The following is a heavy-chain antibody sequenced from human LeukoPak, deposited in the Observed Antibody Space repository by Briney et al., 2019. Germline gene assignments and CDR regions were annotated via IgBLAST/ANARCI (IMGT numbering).Heavy chain of an antibody. J-gene: IGHJ4*02. V-gene: IGHV4-30-2*01. CDR2: IYHSGST. CDR1: GGSISSGGYS. D-gene: IGHD3-10*01. CDR3: ARALYGSGPYYFDY. Sequence: SETLSLTCTVSGGSISSGGYSWSWIRQPPGKGLEWIGYIYHSGSTYYNPSLKSRVTISVDRSKNQFSLKLSSVTAADTAVYYCARALYGSGPYYFDYWGQGTLVTVSS.